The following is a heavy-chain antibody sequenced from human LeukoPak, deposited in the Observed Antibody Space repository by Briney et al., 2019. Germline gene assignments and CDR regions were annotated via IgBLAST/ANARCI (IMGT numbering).Heavy chain of an antibody. CDR1: GFTFSSYS. J-gene: IGHJ4*02. V-gene: IGHV3-21*01. D-gene: IGHD6-13*01. CDR2: ISGSSSYI. Sequence: GGSLRLSCAASGFTFSSYSMNWVRQAPGKGLEWVSSISGSSSYIYYADSVKGRFTISRDNAKNSLYLQMNSLRAEDTAVYYCARWRSSSERYFDYWGQGTLVTVSS. CDR3: ARWRSSSERYFDY.